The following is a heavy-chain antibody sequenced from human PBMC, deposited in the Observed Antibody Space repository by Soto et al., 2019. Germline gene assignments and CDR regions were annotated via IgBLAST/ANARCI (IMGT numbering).Heavy chain of an antibody. CDR2: IYYSGST. CDR1: GGSISSYY. V-gene: IGHV4-59*01. CDR3: ARARDEVATIGTHEYNWFDP. Sequence: AETRSLTCTVSGGSISSYYWSWIRQPPGKGLEWIGYIYYSGSTNYNPSLKSRVTISVDTSKNQFSLKLSSVTAADTAVYYCARARDEVATIGTHEYNWFDPWGQGTLVTVSA. J-gene: IGHJ5*02. D-gene: IGHD5-12*01.